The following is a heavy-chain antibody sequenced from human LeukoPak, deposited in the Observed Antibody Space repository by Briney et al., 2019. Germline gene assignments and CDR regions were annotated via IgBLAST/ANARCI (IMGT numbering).Heavy chain of an antibody. D-gene: IGHD6-13*01. CDR3: AKGTVGTYYFYYMDV. CDR1: GFTFSKYA. Sequence: GGSLRLSCAASGFTFSKYAMTWVRQAPGKGLECVSAIDGSGSETYGADSVKGRFTISRDDSKNTLYLHMNSLRAEDTAIYYCAKGTVGTYYFYYMDVWGKGTTVTVSS. J-gene: IGHJ6*03. V-gene: IGHV3-23*01. CDR2: IDGSGSET.